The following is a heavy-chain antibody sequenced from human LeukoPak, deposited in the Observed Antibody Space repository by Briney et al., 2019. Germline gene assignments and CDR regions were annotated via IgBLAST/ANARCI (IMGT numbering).Heavy chain of an antibody. CDR3: ARDLSSGWYYFDY. J-gene: IGHJ4*02. CDR2: ISTNGGRT. V-gene: IGHV3-64*01. Sequence: PGGSLRLSCAASGFSFSSYAMHWVRQVPGKGLEYVSAISTNGGRTYYANSVKGRFTISRDNSKNTLYLRMGSLRAEDMAVYYCARDLSSGWYYFDYWGQGTLVTVSS. CDR1: GFSFSSYA. D-gene: IGHD6-19*01.